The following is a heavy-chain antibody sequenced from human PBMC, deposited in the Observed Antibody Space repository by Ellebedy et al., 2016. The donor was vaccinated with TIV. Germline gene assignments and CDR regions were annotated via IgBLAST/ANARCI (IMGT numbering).Heavy chain of an antibody. D-gene: IGHD3-10*01. CDR2: ISNNGGNT. V-gene: IGHV3-64*02. Sequence: GESLKISCAASGFTFSNHAMHWVRQAPGKGLEYVSAISNNGGNTYYADSVKGRFTISRDNSKNTLYLQMGSLRPEDMAVYYCARAGFGELSRIDYWGQGTLVTVSS. J-gene: IGHJ4*02. CDR1: GFTFSNHA. CDR3: ARAGFGELSRIDY.